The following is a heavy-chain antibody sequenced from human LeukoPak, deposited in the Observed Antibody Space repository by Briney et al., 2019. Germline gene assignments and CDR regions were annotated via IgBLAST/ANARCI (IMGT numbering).Heavy chain of an antibody. V-gene: IGHV3-33*01. J-gene: IGHJ4*02. CDR3: ARDHCGGDCYGDY. CDR2: IWYDGSNK. D-gene: IGHD2-21*02. Sequence: GGSLRLSCAASGFTFSSYGMHWVRQAPGKGLEWVAVIWYDGSNKYYADSVKGRFTISRDNSKNTLYLQMNSLRAEDTAVYYCARDHCGGDCYGDYWGQGTLVTVSS. CDR1: GFTFSSYG.